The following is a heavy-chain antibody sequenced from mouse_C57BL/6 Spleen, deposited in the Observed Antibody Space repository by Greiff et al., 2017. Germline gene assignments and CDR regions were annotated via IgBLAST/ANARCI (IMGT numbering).Heavy chain of an antibody. Sequence: EVQVVESEGGLVQPGSSMKLSCTASGFTFSDYYMAWVRQVPEKGLEWVANINYDGSSTYYLDSLKSRFIISRDNAKNILYLQMSSLKSEDTATYYCARENYYGSSYDYWGQGTTLTVSS. CDR3: ARENYYGSSYDY. J-gene: IGHJ2*01. D-gene: IGHD1-1*01. V-gene: IGHV5-16*01. CDR2: INYDGSST. CDR1: GFTFSDYY.